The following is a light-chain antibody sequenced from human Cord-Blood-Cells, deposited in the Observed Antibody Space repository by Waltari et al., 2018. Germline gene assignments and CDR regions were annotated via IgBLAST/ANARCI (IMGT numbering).Light chain of an antibody. CDR3: CSYAGSSTLV. Sequence: QSALTQPASVSGSPGKSITISCTGTSSDVGSYNLVSWYQQHPGKAPKLMFYEGSKRPSGVSNRFSGSKSGNMASLTISGLQAEDEADYYCCSYAGSSTLVFGGGTKLTVL. CDR2: EGS. J-gene: IGLJ2*01. CDR1: SSDVGSYNL. V-gene: IGLV2-23*01.